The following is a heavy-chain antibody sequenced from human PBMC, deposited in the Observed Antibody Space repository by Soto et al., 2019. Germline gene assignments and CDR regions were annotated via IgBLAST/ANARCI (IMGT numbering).Heavy chain of an antibody. D-gene: IGHD5-12*01. CDR3: ARHPYSGYDFDY. V-gene: IGHV4-39*01. Sequence: SETLSLTCTVSGGSISSSSYYWGWIRQPPGKGLEWIGSIFYSGSTQYNPSLKSRVSMSVDTSKEQFSLRLSSVTAADTAVYYCARHPYSGYDFDYWGQGTLVTVSS. CDR1: GGSISSSSYY. J-gene: IGHJ4*02. CDR2: IFYSGST.